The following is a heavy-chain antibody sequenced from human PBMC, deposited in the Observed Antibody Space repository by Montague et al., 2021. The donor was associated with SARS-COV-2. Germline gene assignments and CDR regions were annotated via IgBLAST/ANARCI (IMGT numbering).Heavy chain of an antibody. Sequence: SLRLSCAASGFTFSSYAMRWVRQAPGKGLEWVSVISKDGSNKYYADSVKGRFTISRDSSKNTLYLQMNSLRAEDTAVYYCARDNSDYVRWSYRYVYWGQGTLVTVSS. CDR3: ARDNSDYVRWSYRYVY. D-gene: IGHD3-16*02. J-gene: IGHJ4*02. V-gene: IGHV3-30*04. CDR1: GFTFSSYA. CDR2: ISKDGSNK.